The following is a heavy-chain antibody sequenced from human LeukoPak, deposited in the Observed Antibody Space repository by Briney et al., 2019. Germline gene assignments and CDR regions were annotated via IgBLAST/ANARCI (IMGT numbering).Heavy chain of an antibody. J-gene: IGHJ5*02. Sequence: GGSLRLSCAASGFTFSSYAVSWVRQAPGKGLEWVSAISGSGGSTYYADSVKGRFTISRDNSKNTLYLQMNSLRAEDTAVYYCAKEGTRGYCTNGVCLNWFDPWGQGTLVTVSS. CDR2: ISGSGGST. CDR3: AKEGTRGYCTNGVCLNWFDP. CDR1: GFTFSSYA. D-gene: IGHD2-8*01. V-gene: IGHV3-23*01.